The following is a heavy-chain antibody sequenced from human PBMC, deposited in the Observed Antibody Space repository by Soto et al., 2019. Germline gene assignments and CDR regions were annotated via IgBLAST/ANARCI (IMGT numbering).Heavy chain of an antibody. CDR2: IIPIFGTA. CDR3: ATNYYDSSGYPSLGRY. Sequence: SVKVSCKASGGTFSSYAISWVRQAPGQGLEWMGGIIPIFGTANYAQKFQGRVTITADESTSTAYMELSSLRSEDTAVYYCATNYYDSSGYPSLGRYWGQETLVTVSS. J-gene: IGHJ4*02. CDR1: GGTFSSYA. V-gene: IGHV1-69*13. D-gene: IGHD3-22*01.